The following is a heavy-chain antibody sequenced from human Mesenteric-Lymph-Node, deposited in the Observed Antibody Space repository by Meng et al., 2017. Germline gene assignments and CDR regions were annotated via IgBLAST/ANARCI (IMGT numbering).Heavy chain of an antibody. D-gene: IGHD2-15*01. V-gene: IGHV5-51*01. J-gene: IGHJ4*02. CDR2: IYPSDSDT. Sequence: GESLKISCKGSGYSFSSQWIGWVRQMPGKGLEWMGIIYPSDSDTRYSPSFQGQVTISADKSISTAYLQWSSLKASDTAMYYCARLNFCSGGSCYFYFAYWGQGNRVNGSS. CDR1: GYSFSSQW. CDR3: ARLNFCSGGSCYFYFAY.